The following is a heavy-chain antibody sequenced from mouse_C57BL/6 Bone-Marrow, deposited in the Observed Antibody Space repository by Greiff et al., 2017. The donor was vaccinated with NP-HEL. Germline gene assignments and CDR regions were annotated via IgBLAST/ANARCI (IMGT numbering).Heavy chain of an antibody. J-gene: IGHJ2*01. CDR3: ARWLQRQYYFDY. CDR1: GYTFTSYW. V-gene: IGHV1-69*01. CDR2: IDPSDSYT. Sequence: QVQLQQPGAELVMPGASVKLSCKASGYTFTSYWMPWVKQRPGQGLEWIGEIDPSDSYTNYNQKFKGKSTLTVDKSSSTAYMQLSSLTSEDSAVYYCARWLQRQYYFDYWGQGTTLTVSS. D-gene: IGHD2-2*01.